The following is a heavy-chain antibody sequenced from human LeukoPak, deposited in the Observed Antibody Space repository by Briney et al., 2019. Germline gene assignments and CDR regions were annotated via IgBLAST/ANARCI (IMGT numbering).Heavy chain of an antibody. Sequence: SQTLSLTCTVSGGSISSGSYYWTWIRQPAGKGLEWIGRIFRPGSTNYNPSLKSRVTISEDTSQNQFSLHLSSVTAADTAVYYCARVLNPWFGEFAFDYWGQGALVIVSS. J-gene: IGHJ4*02. V-gene: IGHV4-61*02. CDR3: ARVLNPWFGEFAFDY. D-gene: IGHD3-10*01. CDR2: IFRPGST. CDR1: GGSISSGSYY.